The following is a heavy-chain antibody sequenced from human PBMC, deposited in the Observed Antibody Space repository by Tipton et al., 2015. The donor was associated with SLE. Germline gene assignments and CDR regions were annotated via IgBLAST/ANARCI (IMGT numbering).Heavy chain of an antibody. CDR3: ARGYSGSYRVDF. CDR1: GFTFSDDW. J-gene: IGHJ4*02. CDR2: ISGDGTVT. D-gene: IGHD1-26*01. Sequence: GSLRLSCAAFGFTFSDDWMHWVRQTPGKGLVWVSRISGDGTVTTSADSVRGRFTISRDNAKNTVYLQMSGLGAEDTAVYYCARGYSGSYRVDFWGQGTLVTVSS. V-gene: IGHV3-74*01.